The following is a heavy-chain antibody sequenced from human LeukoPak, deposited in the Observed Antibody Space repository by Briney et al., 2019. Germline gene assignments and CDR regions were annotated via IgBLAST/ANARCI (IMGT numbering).Heavy chain of an antibody. Sequence: PGGSLRLSCAASGFTFSSYAMSWVRQAPGKGLEWVSAISGSGGSTYYADSAKGRFTISRDNSKNTLYLQMNSLRAEDTAVYYCAKDRYDSSGYYDYYYYMDVWGKGTTVTVSS. V-gene: IGHV3-23*01. J-gene: IGHJ6*03. D-gene: IGHD3-22*01. CDR2: ISGSGGST. CDR1: GFTFSSYA. CDR3: AKDRYDSSGYYDYYYYMDV.